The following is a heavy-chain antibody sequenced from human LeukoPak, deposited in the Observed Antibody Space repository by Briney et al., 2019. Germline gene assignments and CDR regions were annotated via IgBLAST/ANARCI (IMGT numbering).Heavy chain of an antibody. CDR3: ARTTGFQIYYPMDV. Sequence: GGSLRLSCVTSGFVFEDYAVNWVRRAPGKGLVWVSGINGHGLNTYYADSVQGRFSISRDNSRNTVSLQVNSLRAEDAAIYYCARTTGFQIYYPMDVWGQGTTVTVSS. CDR2: INGHGLNT. V-gene: IGHV3-23*01. D-gene: IGHD3-10*01. J-gene: IGHJ6*02. CDR1: GFVFEDYA.